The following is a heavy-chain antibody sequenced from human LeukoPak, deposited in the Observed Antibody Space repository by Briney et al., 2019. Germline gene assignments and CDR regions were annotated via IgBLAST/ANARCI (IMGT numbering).Heavy chain of an antibody. CDR2: VYYSGTT. CDR1: GGSINSDSYY. CDR3: AGERGEEYSSGWYKTNFFDN. D-gene: IGHD6-19*01. V-gene: IGHV4-39*07. J-gene: IGHJ4*02. Sequence: PSETLSLTCTVSGGSINSDSYYWGRIRQPPGKGLEWIGTVYYSGTTYYNPSLESRVAISTDMSKNQFSLKLTSVTGADTAVYYCAGERGEEYSSGWYKTNFFDNWGQGIRVTVSS.